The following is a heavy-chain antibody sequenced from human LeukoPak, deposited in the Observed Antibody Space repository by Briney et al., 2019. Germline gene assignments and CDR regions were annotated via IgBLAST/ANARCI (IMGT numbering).Heavy chain of an antibody. CDR2: IFPDDSDT. D-gene: IGHD5-24*01. Sequence: GESLKISCKGSGYNFANDWIGWLRQMPGKGLEWMGIIFPDDSDTIYSPSFQGQVTISADKSINTAYLQWSSLKASDSAIYYCARQESEMTTPANRYFDLWGQGTLITVSS. J-gene: IGHJ4*02. CDR3: ARQESEMTTPANRYFDL. V-gene: IGHV5-51*01. CDR1: GYNFANDW.